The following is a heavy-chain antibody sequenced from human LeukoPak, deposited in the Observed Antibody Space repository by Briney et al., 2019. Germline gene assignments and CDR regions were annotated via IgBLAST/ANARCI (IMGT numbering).Heavy chain of an antibody. Sequence: PGGSLRLSCAASDFTFSTYAMSWVRQAPGKGLEWVSTISGGGDATYYADSVKGRFTISRDNSKNTLYLQMNSLRAEDTAVYYCARENRGPRVAAAAPDNNWFDPWGQGTLVTVSS. CDR1: DFTFSTYA. CDR3: ARENRGPRVAAAAPDNNWFDP. D-gene: IGHD6-13*01. CDR2: ISGGGDAT. V-gene: IGHV3-23*01. J-gene: IGHJ5*02.